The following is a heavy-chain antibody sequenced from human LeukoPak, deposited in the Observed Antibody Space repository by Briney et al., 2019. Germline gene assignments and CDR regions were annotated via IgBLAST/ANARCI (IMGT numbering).Heavy chain of an antibody. CDR3: AKLAGAAAGRNLDY. J-gene: IGHJ4*02. D-gene: IGHD1-26*01. CDR1: GFTFSNYA. Sequence: GGSLRLSCAASGFTFSNYAMSWVRQTPGKGLEWVSAISGSGGSTYYADSVKGRFTISRDNSKNTLYLQMNSLRAEDTAVYYCAKLAGAAAGRNLDYWGQGTLVTVSS. V-gene: IGHV3-23*01. CDR2: ISGSGGST.